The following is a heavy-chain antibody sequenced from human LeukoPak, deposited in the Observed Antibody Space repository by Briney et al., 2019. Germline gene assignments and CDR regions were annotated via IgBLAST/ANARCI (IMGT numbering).Heavy chain of an antibody. Sequence: PGGSLRLSCAASGFTFSSYAMHWVRQAPGKGLEWVAVISYDGSNKYYADSVKGRFTISRDNSKNTLYLQMNSLRAEDTAVYYCARVRSYAFDIWGQGTMVTVSS. CDR2: ISYDGSNK. CDR1: GFTFSSYA. J-gene: IGHJ3*02. CDR3: ARVRSYAFDI. V-gene: IGHV3-30*04.